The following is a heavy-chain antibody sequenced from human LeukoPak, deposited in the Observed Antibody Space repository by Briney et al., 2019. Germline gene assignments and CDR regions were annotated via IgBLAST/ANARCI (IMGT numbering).Heavy chain of an antibody. D-gene: IGHD6-13*01. CDR2: IYGSGGT. CDR3: ARDSLGITAVGNY. Sequence: SETLSLTCTVSGGSISSYYWSWVRQPAGKGLEWIGRIYGSGGTNYNPSLKSRVSMSLDTSKKQFSLKLSSVIAADTAVYYCARDSLGITAVGNYWGQGTLVTVSS. CDR1: GGSISSYY. J-gene: IGHJ4*02. V-gene: IGHV4-4*07.